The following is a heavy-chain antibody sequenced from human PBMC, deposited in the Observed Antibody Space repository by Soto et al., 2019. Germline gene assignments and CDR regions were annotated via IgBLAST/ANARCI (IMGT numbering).Heavy chain of an antibody. CDR3: ARASGSYYNGYHYGMDV. D-gene: IGHD1-26*01. CDR1: GDSVSSNSAA. V-gene: IGHV6-1*01. CDR2: TYYRSKWYN. J-gene: IGHJ6*02. Sequence: QVQLQQSGPGLVKPSQTLSLTCAVSGDSVSSNSAAWNWIRQSPSRGLEWLGRTYYRSKWYNDYAVSVKSRITINPDTAKNQFSLQLNSVTPEDTAVYYCARASGSYYNGYHYGMDVWGQGTTVTVSS.